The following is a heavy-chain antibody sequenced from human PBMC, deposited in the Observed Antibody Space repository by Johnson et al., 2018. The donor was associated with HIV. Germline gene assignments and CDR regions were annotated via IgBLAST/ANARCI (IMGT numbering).Heavy chain of an antibody. CDR2: ISSSGSTI. Sequence: EVQLVESGGGVVQPGRSLRLSCAASGFTLRTYAMHWVRQAPGKGLEWVSYISSSGSTIYYADSVNGRFTISRDNAKNSLYLQMNSLRAEDTAVYYCARSEVTAPSPPAGAFDIWGQGTMVTVSS. CDR3: ARSEVTAPSPPAGAFDI. CDR1: GFTLRTYA. J-gene: IGHJ3*02. V-gene: IGHV3-48*03. D-gene: IGHD4-23*01.